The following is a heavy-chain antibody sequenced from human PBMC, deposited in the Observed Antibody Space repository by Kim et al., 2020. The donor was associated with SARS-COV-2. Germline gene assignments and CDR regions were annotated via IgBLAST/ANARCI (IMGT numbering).Heavy chain of an antibody. Sequence: TSDADSVKGRFTISRDNSKNTLYLQLNNLTPEDTAVYYCTKGDDLGFWQWGQGTLVTVSS. J-gene: IGHJ4*02. D-gene: IGHD3-3*01. CDR2: T. CDR3: TKGDDLGFWQ. V-gene: IGHV3-53*01.